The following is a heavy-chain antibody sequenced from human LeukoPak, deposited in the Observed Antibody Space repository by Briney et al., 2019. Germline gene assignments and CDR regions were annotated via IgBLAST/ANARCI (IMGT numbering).Heavy chain of an antibody. J-gene: IGHJ4*02. CDR3: EKDLGGSGDYRPY. V-gene: IGHV3-23*01. CDR1: GFTFSDYY. D-gene: IGHD2-21*02. Sequence: GGSLRLSCAASGFTFSDYYMSWIRQAPGKGLEWVSAISGSDGSTYYADSVKGRFTISRDNSKNTLYLQMSSLSAEDTAVYYCEKDLGGSGDYRPYWGQGSVVTVSS. CDR2: ISGSDGST.